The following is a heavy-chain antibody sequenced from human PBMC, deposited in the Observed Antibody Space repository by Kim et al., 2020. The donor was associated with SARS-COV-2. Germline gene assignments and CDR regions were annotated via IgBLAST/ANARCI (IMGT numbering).Heavy chain of an antibody. CDR2: IIPIFGTA. J-gene: IGHJ4*02. D-gene: IGHD3-10*01. CDR3: ARAVRELWFEQNYFDY. V-gene: IGHV1-69*13. Sequence: SVKVSCKASGGTFSSYAISWVRQAPGQGLEWMGGIIPIFGTANYAQKFQGRATITADESTSTAYMELSSLRSEDTAVYYCARAVRELWFEQNYFDYWGQGTLVTVSS. CDR1: GGTFSSYA.